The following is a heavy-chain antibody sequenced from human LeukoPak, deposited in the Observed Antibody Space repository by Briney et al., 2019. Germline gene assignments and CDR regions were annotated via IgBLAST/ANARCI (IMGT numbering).Heavy chain of an antibody. Sequence: GGSLRLSCAASGFTFSSYIMNWVRQAPGEGLEWVSSTSSSSSYIYYAESVKGRFTISRDNAKNSLYLQMNSLRAEDTAMYYCARDLRAVALDYWGQGTLVTVSS. V-gene: IGHV3-21*01. J-gene: IGHJ4*02. CDR1: GFTFSSYI. CDR2: TSSSSSYI. CDR3: ARDLRAVALDY. D-gene: IGHD6-19*01.